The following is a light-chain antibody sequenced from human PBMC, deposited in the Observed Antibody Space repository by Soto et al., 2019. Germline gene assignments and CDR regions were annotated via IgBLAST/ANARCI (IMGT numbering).Light chain of an antibody. J-gene: IGKJ4*01. V-gene: IGKV3D-20*01. CDR3: QQYGSSPHV. Sequence: EIVLTQSPATLSWSPGERATLSCGASQSVSNSYLAWYQQKPGLAPRVLIYDASSRATGIPDRFSGSGSGTDFTLTISRLEPEDFAVYYCQQYGSSPHVFGGGTKVEIK. CDR2: DAS. CDR1: QSVSNSY.